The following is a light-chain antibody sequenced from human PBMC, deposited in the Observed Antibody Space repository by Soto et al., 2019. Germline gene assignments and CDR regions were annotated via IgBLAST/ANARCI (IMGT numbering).Light chain of an antibody. CDR3: QQYGGSPWT. V-gene: IGKV3-20*01. CDR2: GAS. CDR1: QSVRSTY. Sequence: EIVLTQSPGTVSLSPGERATLSCRASQSVRSTYLAWYQQKPGQPPRLLIYGASSRATGIPDRFCCSGSGIVFTLIISRLEPDDFAVYYCQQYGGSPWTFGQGTKV. J-gene: IGKJ1*01.